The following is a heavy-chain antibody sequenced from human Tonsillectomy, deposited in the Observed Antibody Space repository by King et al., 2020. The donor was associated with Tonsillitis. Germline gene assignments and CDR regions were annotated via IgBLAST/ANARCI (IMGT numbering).Heavy chain of an antibody. Sequence: VQLQQWGAGLLKPSEPLSLTCAVYGGSFSDYYWSWIRQPPGKGLEWIGEINHSGSTNYNPSLKSRVSISVDTSKNQFSLTLSSVTAADTAVYYCARAQGRDAFDVWGQGTMVTVSS. CDR1: GGSFSDYY. CDR2: INHSGST. J-gene: IGHJ3*01. CDR3: ARAQGRDAFDV. V-gene: IGHV4-34*01.